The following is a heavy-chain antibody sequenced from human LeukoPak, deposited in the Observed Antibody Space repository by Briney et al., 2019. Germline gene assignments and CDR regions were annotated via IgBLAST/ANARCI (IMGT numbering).Heavy chain of an antibody. V-gene: IGHV4-59*01. D-gene: IGHD3-22*01. CDR3: ARRSGVLDSRDSRYHFDH. CDR2: IYYSGST. Sequence: KPSETLSLTCTVSGGSISSYYWSWIRQPPGEGLEYIGYIYYSGSTDYNPSLKSRVTISLDTSKNQFSLNLSSVTAADTAVYYCARRSGVLDSRDSRYHFDHWGQGTLVTVSS. CDR1: GGSISSYY. J-gene: IGHJ4*02.